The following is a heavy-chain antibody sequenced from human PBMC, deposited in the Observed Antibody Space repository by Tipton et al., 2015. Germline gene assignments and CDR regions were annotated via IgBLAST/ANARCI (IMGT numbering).Heavy chain of an antibody. D-gene: IGHD6-19*01. V-gene: IGHV3-7*01. J-gene: IGHJ4*02. CDR1: GLTFRSYW. CDR2: IKQDGSEK. CDR3: AREGSGWYGADY. Sequence: SLRLSCAASGLTFRSYWMSWVRQAPGKGLEWVANIKQDGSEKYYVDSVKGRFTISRDNAKNSLYLQMNSLRAEDTAVYYCAREGSGWYGADYWGQGTLVTVSS.